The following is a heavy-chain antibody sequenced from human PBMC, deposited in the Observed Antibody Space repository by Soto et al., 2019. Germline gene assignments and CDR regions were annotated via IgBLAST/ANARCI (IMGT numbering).Heavy chain of an antibody. J-gene: IGHJ4*02. V-gene: IGHV4-59*01. CDR3: ARARGDYQAGAYYFDY. CDR2: IYYSGST. Sequence: PSETLSLTCTVSGGYISSYYWSWIRQPPGKGLEWIGYIYYSGSTNYNPSLKSRVTISVDTSKNQFSLKLSSVTAADTAVYYCARARGDYQAGAYYFDYWGQGTLVTVSS. CDR1: GGYISSYY. D-gene: IGHD2-21*02.